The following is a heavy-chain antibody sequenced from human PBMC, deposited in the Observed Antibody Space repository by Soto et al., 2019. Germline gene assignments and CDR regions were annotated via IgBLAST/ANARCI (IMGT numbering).Heavy chain of an antibody. D-gene: IGHD3-16*01. CDR2: LDNDGTNT. V-gene: IGHV3-74*01. CDR1: GFTFSTYW. CDR3: ARDGGTYFDY. J-gene: IGHJ4*02. Sequence: GGSLRLSCAASGFTFSTYWMHWVRQAPGKGLVWVSRLDNDGTNTRYADSVKGLFTVSRDNGKNTVYLQMDSLRAEDTAVYYCARDGGTYFDYWGQGTLVTVSS.